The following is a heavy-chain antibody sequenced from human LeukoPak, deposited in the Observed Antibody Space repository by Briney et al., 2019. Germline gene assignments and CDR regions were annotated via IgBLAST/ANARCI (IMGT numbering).Heavy chain of an antibody. D-gene: IGHD2-15*01. V-gene: IGHV4-34*01. Sequence: SETLSLTCAVYGGSFSGYYWSWIRQPPGKGLEWIGEINHSGSTNYNPSLKSRVTISVDTSKNQFSLKLSSVTAADTAVYYCASGPRYCSGGSCYQSGIWYFDLWGRGTLVTVSS. J-gene: IGHJ2*01. CDR2: INHSGST. CDR3: ASGPRYCSGGSCYQSGIWYFDL. CDR1: GGSFSGYY.